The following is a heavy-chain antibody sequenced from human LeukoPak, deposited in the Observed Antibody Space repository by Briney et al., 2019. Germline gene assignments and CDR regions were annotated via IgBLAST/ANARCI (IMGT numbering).Heavy chain of an antibody. CDR2: IYSGGST. Sequence: GGSLRLSCAASGFTVSSNYMSWVRQAPGKGLEWVSVIYSGGSTYYADSVKGRFTISRDNSKNTLYLQMNSLRAEDTAVYYCAGSDSSGYSTFDYWGQGTLVTVPS. V-gene: IGHV3-53*01. CDR3: AGSDSSGYSTFDY. D-gene: IGHD3-22*01. CDR1: GFTVSSNY. J-gene: IGHJ4*02.